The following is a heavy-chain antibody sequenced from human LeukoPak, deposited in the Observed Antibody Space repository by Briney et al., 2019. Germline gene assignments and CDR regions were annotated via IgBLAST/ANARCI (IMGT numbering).Heavy chain of an antibody. D-gene: IGHD2-15*01. V-gene: IGHV4-59*01. J-gene: IGHJ5*02. CDR2: IYYSGST. Sequence: SETLSLTCTVSGGSISSYYWSWIRQPPGKGLEWIGYIYYSGSTNYNPSLKSRVTISVDTSKNQFSLKLSSVTAADTAVYYCARERPPGYCSGGSCYPYNWFDPWGQGTLVTVSS. CDR1: GGSISSYY. CDR3: ARERPPGYCSGGSCYPYNWFDP.